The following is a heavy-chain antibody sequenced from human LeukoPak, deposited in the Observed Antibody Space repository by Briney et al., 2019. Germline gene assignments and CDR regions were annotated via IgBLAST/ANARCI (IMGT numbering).Heavy chain of an antibody. CDR3: ARQSDYYDSSGPEAESFFDY. Sequence: GESLKISCKGSGYSFTSYWIGWVRQMPGKGLEWMGIIYPGDSDTRYSPSFQGQVTISADKSISTAYLQWSSLKASDTAMYYCARQSDYYDSSGPEAESFFDYWGQGTLVTVSS. J-gene: IGHJ4*02. V-gene: IGHV5-51*01. D-gene: IGHD3-22*01. CDR2: IYPGDSDT. CDR1: GYSFTSYW.